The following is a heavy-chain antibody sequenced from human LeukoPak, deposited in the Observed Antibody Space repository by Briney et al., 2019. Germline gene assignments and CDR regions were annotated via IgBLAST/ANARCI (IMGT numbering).Heavy chain of an antibody. J-gene: IGHJ5*02. D-gene: IGHD1-14*01. CDR1: GGSISNYY. CDR3: AKGGPEASAGLSWFDP. CDR2: IYYSGST. Sequence: SETLSLTCTVSGGSISNYYWYWMRQPPGKGLEWIGYIYYSGSTNYNPSLKSRVTISVDTSKNQFSLKLSSVTAADTAVYYCAKGGPEASAGLSWFDPWGQGTLVTVSS. V-gene: IGHV4-59*01.